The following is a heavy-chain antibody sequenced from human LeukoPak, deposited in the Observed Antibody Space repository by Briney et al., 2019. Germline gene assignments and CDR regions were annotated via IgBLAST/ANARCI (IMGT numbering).Heavy chain of an antibody. CDR2: IKQDGSEK. Sequence: PGGSLRLSCAASGFSFTKYMMIGVRQAPGKGLEWVASIKQDGSEKYYVESMKGRFTISRDNAKNSLYLQMNSLRDEDTAIYYCARLFGSHDYWGQGTLVPVTS. V-gene: IGHV3-7*01. D-gene: IGHD1-26*01. CDR3: ARLFGSHDY. J-gene: IGHJ4*02. CDR1: GFSFTKYM.